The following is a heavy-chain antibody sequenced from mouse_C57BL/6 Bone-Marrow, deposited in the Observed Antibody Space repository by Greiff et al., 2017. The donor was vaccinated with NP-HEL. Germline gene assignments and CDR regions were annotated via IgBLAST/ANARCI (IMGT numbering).Heavy chain of an antibody. J-gene: IGHJ4*01. CDR1: GYTFTDYD. CDR2: IDPETGGT. D-gene: IGHD1-1*01. CDR3: TSHYGRNY. V-gene: IGHV1-15*01. Sequence: QVQLKQSGAELVRPGASVTLSCKASGYTFTDYDMHWVKQTPVHGLEWIGAIDPETGGTAYNQKFKGKAILTADKSSSTAYMELRSLTSEDSAVYYCTSHYGRNYWGQGTSVTVSS.